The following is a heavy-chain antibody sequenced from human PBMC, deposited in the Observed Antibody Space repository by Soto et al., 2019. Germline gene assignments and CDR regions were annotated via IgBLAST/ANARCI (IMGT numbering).Heavy chain of an antibody. CDR1: GYSFTSYW. Sequence: EVQLVQSGAEVKKPGESLKISCKGSGYSFTSYWIGWVRQMPGKGLEWMGIIYPVDSDTRYSPSFQGQVTISADKSICSAYLRWSSLKASDTAMYYCARLGRDSSGYSPLYYYNGMDVWGQGTTVTVSS. J-gene: IGHJ6*02. D-gene: IGHD3-22*01. CDR2: IYPVDSDT. CDR3: ARLGRDSSGYSPLYYYNGMDV. V-gene: IGHV5-51*01.